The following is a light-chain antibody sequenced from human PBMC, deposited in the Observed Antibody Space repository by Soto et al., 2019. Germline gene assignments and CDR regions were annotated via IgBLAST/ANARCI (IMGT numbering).Light chain of an antibody. CDR1: SCDVGAYNY. J-gene: IGLJ1*01. CDR3: SSYAHGTIYV. Sequence: QSVLTQPASVSGSPGQTITFSCTGSSCDVGAYNYVSWYLQHPGKAPKLLIYGVGNRPSGVSARFSGSKSGDTASLTISGLQAEDEAEYYCSSYAHGTIYVFRTGTKATVL. V-gene: IGLV2-14*01. CDR2: GVG.